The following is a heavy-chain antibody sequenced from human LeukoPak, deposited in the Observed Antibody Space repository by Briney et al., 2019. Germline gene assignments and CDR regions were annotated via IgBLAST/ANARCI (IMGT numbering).Heavy chain of an antibody. D-gene: IGHD1-26*01. CDR1: RGSTCGTNS. Sequence: SGTLSLTSGVPRGSTCGTNSCSGVRQPPGQGLEWIGVISLAGQTNYNPSLSGRVTMSLDKSSNQLSLNLTSVTAADTATYYCSRESGAFCPFGYWGQGTLVIVSS. V-gene: IGHV4-4*02. CDR2: ISLAGQT. J-gene: IGHJ4*02. CDR3: SRESGAFCPFGY.